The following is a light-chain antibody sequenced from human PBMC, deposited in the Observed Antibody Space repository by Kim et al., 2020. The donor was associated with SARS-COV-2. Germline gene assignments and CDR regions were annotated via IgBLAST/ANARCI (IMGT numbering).Light chain of an antibody. Sequence: AIQLTQSPSSLSASVGDRVTIPCRASRGISSALAWYQHKPGKAPRLLIYDASSLQSGVPSRFSGSGSGTDFTLTISNLQPEDFATYYCQQFNDHPITFGQGTRLEIK. CDR2: DAS. CDR3: QQFNDHPIT. V-gene: IGKV1D-13*01. CDR1: RGISSA. J-gene: IGKJ5*01.